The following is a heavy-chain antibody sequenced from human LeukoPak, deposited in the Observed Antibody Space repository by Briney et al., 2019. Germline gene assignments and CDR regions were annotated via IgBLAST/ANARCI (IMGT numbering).Heavy chain of an antibody. J-gene: IGHJ6*02. CDR2: IYPGDSDT. CDR1: GYSFASFW. Sequence: GESLKISCKGSGYSFASFWIGWVRQMPGKGLEWMGIIYPGDSDTRYSPSFQGQVTISADKSISTTYVQWSSLKASDTAMYYCASIVVAAAGRGYYYYGMDVWGQGTRVTVSS. CDR3: ASIVVAAAGRGYYYYGMDV. V-gene: IGHV5-51*01. D-gene: IGHD6-13*01.